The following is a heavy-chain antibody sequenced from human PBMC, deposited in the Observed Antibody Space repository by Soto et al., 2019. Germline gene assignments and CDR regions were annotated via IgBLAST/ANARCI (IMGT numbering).Heavy chain of an antibody. V-gene: IGHV4-39*01. J-gene: IGHJ5*02. CDR2: IYYSGST. Sequence: QLQLQESGPGLVKPSETLSLTCTVSGGSISSSSYYWGWIRQPPGKGLEWIESIYYSGSTYYNPSLKSRVTISVDTSKNQFSLKLSSVTAADTAVYYCASPKIAFYNWFDPWGQGTLVTVSS. CDR1: GGSISSSSYY. D-gene: IGHD3-3*02. CDR3: ASPKIAFYNWFDP.